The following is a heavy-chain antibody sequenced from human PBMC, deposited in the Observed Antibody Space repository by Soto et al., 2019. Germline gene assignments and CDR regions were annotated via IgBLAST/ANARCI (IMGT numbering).Heavy chain of an antibody. CDR3: ARNDYNGNSVDC. J-gene: IGHJ4*02. Sequence: PGESLKISCKTSGYGFTSHWIGWVRQTPGNGLELMGIIYPGDSDTRYSPSFQGQVTISADKSINTAYLQWTCLKASDTAMYYCARNDYNGNSVDCWGQGTLVTVSS. CDR1: GYGFTSHW. V-gene: IGHV5-51*01. D-gene: IGHD4-4*01. CDR2: IYPGDSDT.